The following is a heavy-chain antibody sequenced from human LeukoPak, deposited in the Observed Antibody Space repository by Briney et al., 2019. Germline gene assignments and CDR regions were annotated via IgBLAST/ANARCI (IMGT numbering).Heavy chain of an antibody. J-gene: IGHJ6*03. CDR1: GYTFTSYY. CDR2: INPSGGST. CDR3: ARGAADRNNYYYYIDV. D-gene: IGHD1/OR15-1a*01. Sequence: ASVKVSCKASGYTFTSYYMHWVRQAPGQGLEWMGIINPSGGSTSYAQKFQGRVTMTRDMSTSTVYMELSSLRSEDTAVYYCARGAADRNNYYYYIDVWGKGTTVTVSS. V-gene: IGHV1-46*01.